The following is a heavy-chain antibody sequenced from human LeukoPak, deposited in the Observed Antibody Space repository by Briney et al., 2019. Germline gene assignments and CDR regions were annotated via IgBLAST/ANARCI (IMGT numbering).Heavy chain of an antibody. J-gene: IGHJ4*02. V-gene: IGHV4-59*01. CDR1: GDSISRYY. CDR3: ARIGHEDYYFDY. CDR2: IYYSGST. Sequence: SETLSLTCTVSGDSISRYYWSWIRQPPGKGLEWIGYIYYSGSTNYNPSLKSRVTISVDTSKNQFSLKLSSVTAADTAVYYCARIGHEDYYFDYWGQGTLVTVSS.